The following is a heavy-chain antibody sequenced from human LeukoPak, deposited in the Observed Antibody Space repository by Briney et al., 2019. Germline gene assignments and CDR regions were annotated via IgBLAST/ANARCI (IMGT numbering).Heavy chain of an antibody. Sequence: SGTLSLTCAVSGGSISSSNWWSGVRQPPGQGLEWIGEIYHSGSTNYNPSLKSRVTISVDTSKNQLSLKLNFVTAADTAVYCCAKVQPDYGGYFDYWGQGILVTVSS. J-gene: IGHJ4*02. CDR3: AKVQPDYGGYFDY. CDR1: GGSISSSNW. CDR2: IYHSGST. D-gene: IGHD4-23*01. V-gene: IGHV4-4*01.